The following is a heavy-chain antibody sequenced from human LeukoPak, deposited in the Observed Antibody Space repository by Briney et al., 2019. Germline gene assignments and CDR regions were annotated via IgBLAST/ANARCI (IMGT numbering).Heavy chain of an antibody. D-gene: IGHD1/OR15-1a*01. Sequence: GGSLRLSCAASGFTFSSYAMSWVRQAPGKGLEWVSAISGSGGSTYYADSVKGRFTISRDNAKNSLFLQMNSLRAEDTAMYYCAKGTKPVMTIPDYWGQGILVTVSS. CDR3: AKGTKPVMTIPDY. CDR2: ISGSGGST. J-gene: IGHJ4*02. V-gene: IGHV3-23*01. CDR1: GFTFSSYA.